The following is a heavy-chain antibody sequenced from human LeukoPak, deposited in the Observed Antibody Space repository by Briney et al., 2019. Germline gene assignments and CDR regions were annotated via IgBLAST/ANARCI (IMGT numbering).Heavy chain of an antibody. CDR2: IYYTGST. Sequence: PSETLSLTYTVSGGSISSNYWSWIRQPPGKGLEWIGYIYYTGSTIYNPSLKSRVSVSLDTSKNQFSLRLSSVTAADTAVYYCARGDYYFDIWGQGTLVTVSS. J-gene: IGHJ4*02. CDR1: GGSISSNY. D-gene: IGHD2-21*02. CDR3: ARGDYYFDI. V-gene: IGHV4-59*08.